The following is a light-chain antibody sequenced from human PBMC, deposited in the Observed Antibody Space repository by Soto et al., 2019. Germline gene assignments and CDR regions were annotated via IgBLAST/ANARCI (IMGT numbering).Light chain of an antibody. CDR3: QQYYISPRT. CDR1: QSVLSSSNNKNY. CDR2: WAS. J-gene: IGKJ1*01. V-gene: IGKV4-1*01. Sequence: DIVMTQSPDSLAVSLGERATINCKSSQSVLSSSNNKNYLAWYQQRPGQPPKLLIYWASTRESGVPDRFSVSGSGTDFTLTISRLQAADVAVYFCQQYYISPRTFGQGTKVEIK.